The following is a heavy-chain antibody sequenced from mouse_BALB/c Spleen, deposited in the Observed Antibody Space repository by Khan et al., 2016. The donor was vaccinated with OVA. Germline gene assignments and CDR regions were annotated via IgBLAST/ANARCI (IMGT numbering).Heavy chain of an antibody. Sequence: QVQLKQSGAELAQPGASVKMSCQTSGYTFTTYWMHWVKQRPGQGLEWIGYINPSTGYTEYNQRFKDKATLTTDKSSSTAYIQLSRLTSEDSAVYYCTRRGVYGIFAYWGQGTLVTVSA. CDR3: TRRGVYGIFAY. D-gene: IGHD2-1*01. CDR2: INPSTGYT. V-gene: IGHV1-7*01. CDR1: GYTFTTYW. J-gene: IGHJ3*01.